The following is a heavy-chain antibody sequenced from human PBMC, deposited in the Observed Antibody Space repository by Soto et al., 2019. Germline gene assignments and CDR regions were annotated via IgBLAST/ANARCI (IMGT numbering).Heavy chain of an antibody. Sequence: GGSLRLSCETSGFRFSVYGMHWVRQSPGKGLEWVAVIWYDASKQFYAASVEGRFTISRDNSKAILYLQMNSLRAEDTAVYYCAAWAEGATEVHWGQGTLITVSS. D-gene: IGHD2-15*01. J-gene: IGHJ4*02. CDR2: IWYDASKQ. CDR1: GFRFSVYG. CDR3: AAWAEGATEVH. V-gene: IGHV3-33*01.